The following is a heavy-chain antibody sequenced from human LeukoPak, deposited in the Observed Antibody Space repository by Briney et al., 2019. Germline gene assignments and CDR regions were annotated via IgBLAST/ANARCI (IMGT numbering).Heavy chain of an antibody. Sequence: SQTLSLTCTVSGGSISSGGYYWSWIRQHPGKGLEWIGYIYYSGSTYYNPSLKSRVTISVDTSKNQFSLKLSSVTVADTTVYYSARVGTTAFREAVNWGQGTLVTVSS. J-gene: IGHJ4*02. D-gene: IGHD2-21*02. CDR3: ARVGTTAFREAVN. V-gene: IGHV4-31*03. CDR1: GGSISSGGYY. CDR2: IYYSGST.